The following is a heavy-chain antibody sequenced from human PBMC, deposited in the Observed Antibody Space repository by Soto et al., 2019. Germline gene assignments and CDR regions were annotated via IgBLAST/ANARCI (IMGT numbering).Heavy chain of an antibody. Sequence: QVQLQESGPGLVKPSQTLSLTCTVSGGSISSGGYYWSWIRQHPGKGLEWIGYIYYSGSTYYNPSLKSRVTISVDTSKNQFSLKLSPVTAADTAVYYCARESYGDYVNWFDPWGQGTLVTVSS. J-gene: IGHJ5*02. CDR1: GGSISSGGYY. CDR2: IYYSGST. CDR3: ARESYGDYVNWFDP. V-gene: IGHV4-31*03. D-gene: IGHD4-17*01.